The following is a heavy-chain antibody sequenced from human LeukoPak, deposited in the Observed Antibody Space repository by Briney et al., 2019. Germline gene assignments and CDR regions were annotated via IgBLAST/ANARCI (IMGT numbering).Heavy chain of an antibody. CDR1: GGSITSYY. J-gene: IGHJ6*02. D-gene: IGHD2-21*02. CDR3: ARVGGGDLYYYGMDV. V-gene: IGHV4-59*01. Sequence: PSETLSLTCTVSGGSITSYYWSWIRQPPGKGLEWIGYIYYNGGGTNYNLSLKSRVTMSVDTSQNKFSLKLSSVTAADTAVYYCARVGGGDLYYYGMDVWGQGTTVTVSS. CDR2: IYYNGGGT.